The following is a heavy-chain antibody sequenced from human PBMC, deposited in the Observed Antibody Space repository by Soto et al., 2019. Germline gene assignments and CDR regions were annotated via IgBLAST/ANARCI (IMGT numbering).Heavy chain of an antibody. CDR3: ARVDVTTDFYRFDY. CDR2: IYYSGST. J-gene: IGHJ4*02. CDR1: GGSISSGGYY. Sequence: SETLSLTCTVSGGSISSGGYYWSWIRQHPGKGLEWIGYIYYSGSTYYNPSLKSRVTISVDTSKNQFSLKLSSVTAADTAVYYCARVDVTTDFYRFDYWGQGTLVTVSS. V-gene: IGHV4-31*03. D-gene: IGHD4-17*01.